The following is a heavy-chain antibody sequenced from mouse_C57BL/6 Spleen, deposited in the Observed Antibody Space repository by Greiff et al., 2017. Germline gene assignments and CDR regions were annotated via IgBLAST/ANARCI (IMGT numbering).Heavy chain of an antibody. CDR3: TSPPFFFGDY. CDR1: GFTFTDYE. J-gene: IGHJ2*01. CDR2: IDPETGGT. Sequence: QVQLQQSGAELVRPGASVTLSCKASGFTFTDYEMHWVKQTPVHGLEWIGAIDPETGGTAYNQKFKGKAILTADKSSSTAYMGLRSLTSEDSSVYYCTSPPFFFGDYWGPGPTLSVSS. V-gene: IGHV1-15*01.